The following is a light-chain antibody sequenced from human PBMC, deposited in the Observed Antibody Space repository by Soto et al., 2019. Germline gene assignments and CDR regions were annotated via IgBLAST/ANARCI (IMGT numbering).Light chain of an antibody. CDR2: EVS. J-gene: IGLJ1*01. CDR1: SSDVGNYNY. V-gene: IGLV2-8*01. CDR3: SSYVGSNRDYV. Sequence: QSALTQPPSASGSPGQSVTISCTGTSSDVGNYNYVSWYQQHPGKAPKLIIYEVSKRPSGVPDRFSGSKSGNTASLTVSGLQPDDEADYYCSSYVGSNRDYVSGTGTKVTVL.